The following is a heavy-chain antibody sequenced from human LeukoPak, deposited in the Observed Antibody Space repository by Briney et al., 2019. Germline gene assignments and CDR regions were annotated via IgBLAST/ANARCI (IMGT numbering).Heavy chain of an antibody. CDR3: ARGYFWVDY. V-gene: IGHV4-34*01. J-gene: IGHJ4*02. CDR2: INHSGST. Sequence: PGGSLRLSCAASGFTFSSYAMSWVRQPPGKGLEWIGEINHSGSTNYNPSLKSRVTISVDTSKNQFSLKLSSVTAADTAVYYCARGYFWVDYWGQGTLVTVSS. CDR1: GFTFSSYA. D-gene: IGHD2/OR15-2a*01.